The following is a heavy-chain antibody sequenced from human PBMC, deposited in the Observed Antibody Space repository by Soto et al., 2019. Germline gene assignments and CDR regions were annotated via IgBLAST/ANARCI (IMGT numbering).Heavy chain of an antibody. Sequence: LRLSFAASGFPFNTYAMNWVRQAPGKLLEWGSVISGSGDDTYYADTVKGRFTISRDNSKNTLFLQMDSLRPEDTAIYYCAKGGTNGTTNSNLWDSDRWCRSTLVTVSS. D-gene: IGHD1-1*01. CDR1: GFPFNTYA. J-gene: IGHJ2*01. CDR2: ISGSGDDT. CDR3: AKGGTNGTTNSNLWDSDR. V-gene: IGHV3-23*01.